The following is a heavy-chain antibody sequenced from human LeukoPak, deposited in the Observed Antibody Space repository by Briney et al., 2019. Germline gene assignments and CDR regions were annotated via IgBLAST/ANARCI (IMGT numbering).Heavy chain of an antibody. D-gene: IGHD2-2*01. J-gene: IGHJ6*02. CDR2: ISRSGSTI. CDR1: GFTFSSYE. Sequence: GGSLRLSCAASGFTFSSYEMNWVRQAPGKGLEWVSYISRSGSTIYYADSQKGRFNIYRHNANHPTYLQTNSLRAEGTAVYYCARAGVVPATMPSGGMDVWGQGTTVTVSS. CDR3: ARAGVVPATMPSGGMDV. V-gene: IGHV3-48*03.